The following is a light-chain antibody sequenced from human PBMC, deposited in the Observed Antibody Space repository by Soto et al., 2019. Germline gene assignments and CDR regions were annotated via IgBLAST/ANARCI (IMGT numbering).Light chain of an antibody. V-gene: IGKV1-12*01. J-gene: IGKJ2*01. CDR2: AAS. Sequence: DIQMTQSPSSVSASVGDRVTITCRSSQGISSWLAWYQQKPGKAPKLLIYAASSLQSGVPSRFSGSAYGTDFTPTFSSLQPEDFATYYCQQGNIFPHTFGQGTKLEIK. CDR1: QGISSW. CDR3: QQGNIFPHT.